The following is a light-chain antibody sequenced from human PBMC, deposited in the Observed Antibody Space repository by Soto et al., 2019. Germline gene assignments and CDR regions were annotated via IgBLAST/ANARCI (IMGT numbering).Light chain of an antibody. V-gene: IGKV3-11*01. CDR3: QQRTSWPIT. CDR2: DAS. Sequence: EIVLTQSPATLSLSPGETATLSCRASQSVSSYLVWYQQKPGQAPRLLIYDASNRATGIPDRSSGSGSGTDFTLIISSLEPEDFAVYYCQQRTSWPITFGQGTRLEIK. CDR1: QSVSSY. J-gene: IGKJ5*01.